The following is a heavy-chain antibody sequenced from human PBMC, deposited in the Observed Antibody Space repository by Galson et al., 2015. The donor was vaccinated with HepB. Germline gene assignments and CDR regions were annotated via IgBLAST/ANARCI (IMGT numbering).Heavy chain of an antibody. V-gene: IGHV3-30*03. D-gene: IGHD3-3*01. CDR3: ARELTIFGVVIVRYDAFDI. CDR1: GFTFSSYG. Sequence: SLRLSCAASGFTFSSYGMHWVRQAPGKGLEWVAVISYDGSIKKYADSVKGRFTISRDNSKNTLFLQMNSLTTEDTAVYYCARELTIFGVVIVRYDAFDIWGQGTMVTVSS. CDR2: ISYDGSIK. J-gene: IGHJ3*02.